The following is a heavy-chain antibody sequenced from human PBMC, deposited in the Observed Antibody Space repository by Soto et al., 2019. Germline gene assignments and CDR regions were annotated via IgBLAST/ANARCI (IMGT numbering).Heavy chain of an antibody. Sequence: QVQLVESGGGLVKPGGSLRLSCAASGFTFTDYYMSWIRQAPGKRLECVSYISSSSVYTNYTDSVKGRFTISRDNAKNSLYLQMDSLRVEDTAMYYCARDRYCSSASCKYVVRPNNWFDPWGQGTLVTVSA. CDR2: ISSSSVYT. D-gene: IGHD2-2*01. J-gene: IGHJ5*02. V-gene: IGHV3-11*06. CDR3: ARDRYCSSASCKYVVRPNNWFDP. CDR1: GFTFTDYY.